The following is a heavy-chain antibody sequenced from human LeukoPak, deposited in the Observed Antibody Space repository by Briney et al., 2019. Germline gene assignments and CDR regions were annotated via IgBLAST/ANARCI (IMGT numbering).Heavy chain of an antibody. CDR2: IHYRGST. D-gene: IGHD6-13*01. CDR3: ACSRIAAAETDY. Sequence: SETLSLTCTVSGGSISNYYWSWIRQSPGKGLEWIGDIHYRGSTNYNLSLKSRVTISVDTSKTQFSLKLSSVTAADTAVYYCACSRIAAAETDYWGQGTLVTVSS. V-gene: IGHV4-59*08. J-gene: IGHJ4*02. CDR1: GGSISNYY.